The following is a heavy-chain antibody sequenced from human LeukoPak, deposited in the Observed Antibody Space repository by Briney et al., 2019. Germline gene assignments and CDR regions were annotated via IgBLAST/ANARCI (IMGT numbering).Heavy chain of an antibody. CDR2: IYYGGST. CDR3: ARAKWFGELFDY. CDR1: GGSISSGDYY. V-gene: IGHV4-30-4*01. D-gene: IGHD3-10*01. Sequence: SQTLSLTCTVSGGSISSGDYYWSWIRQPPGKGLEWIGYIYYGGSTYYNPSLKSRVTISVDTSKNRFSLKLSSVTAADTAVYYCARAKWFGELFDYWGQGTLVTVSS. J-gene: IGHJ4*02.